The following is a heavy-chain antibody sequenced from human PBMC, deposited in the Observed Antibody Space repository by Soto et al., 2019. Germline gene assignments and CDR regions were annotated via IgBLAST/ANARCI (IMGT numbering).Heavy chain of an antibody. CDR3: ARLRVDYYDSSGYYYPGGYFDY. D-gene: IGHD3-22*01. CDR1: GGTFSSYA. J-gene: IGHJ4*02. CDR2: IIPIFGTA. Sequence: SVKVSCKASGGTFSSYAISWVRQAPGQGLEWMGGIIPIFGTANYAQKFQGRVTITADESTSTAYMELSSLRSEDTAVYYCARLRVDYYDSSGYYYPGGYFDYWGQGTLVTVSS. V-gene: IGHV1-69*13.